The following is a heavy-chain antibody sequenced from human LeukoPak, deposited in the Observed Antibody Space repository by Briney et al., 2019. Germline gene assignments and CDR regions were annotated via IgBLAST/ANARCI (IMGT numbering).Heavy chain of an antibody. Sequence: SGGSLRLSCAASGFTFSSYWMYWVRQAPGKGLVWVSRINSDGSSTTYADSVKGRFTISRDNAKNTLYLQMNSLRAEDTAVYYCASDSAWNLHGGYLDHWGQGTLVSVSS. J-gene: IGHJ4*02. V-gene: IGHV3-74*01. CDR2: INSDGSST. CDR1: GFTFSSYW. D-gene: IGHD2-15*01. CDR3: ASDSAWNLHGGYLDH.